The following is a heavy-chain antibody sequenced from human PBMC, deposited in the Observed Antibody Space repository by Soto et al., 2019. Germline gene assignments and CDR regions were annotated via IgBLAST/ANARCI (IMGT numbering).Heavy chain of an antibody. CDR1: GGSISSGGYY. J-gene: IGHJ4*02. V-gene: IGHV4-31*01. D-gene: IGHD3-22*01. CDR3: ARGWPYYYDSSGPFDY. CDR2: IYYSGST. Sequence: QVQLQESGPGLVKPSQTLSLTCTVSGGSISSGGYYWSWIRQHPGKGLEWIGYIYYSGSTYYNPSLKSLVTRSVDTSKNQCSLKLSSVTAADTAVYYCARGWPYYYDSSGPFDYWGQGTLVTVSS.